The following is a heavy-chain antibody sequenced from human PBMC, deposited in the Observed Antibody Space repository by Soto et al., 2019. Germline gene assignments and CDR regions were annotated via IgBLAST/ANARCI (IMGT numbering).Heavy chain of an antibody. D-gene: IGHD1-26*01. CDR3: ASDYLKGDSSAFDI. Sequence: PGGSLRLSCAASGFTFSSYSMNWVRQAPGKGLEWVSSISSSSSYIYYADSVKGRFTISRDNAKNSLYLQMNSLRAEDTAVYYCASDYLKGDSSAFDIWGQGTMVTVSS. J-gene: IGHJ3*02. V-gene: IGHV3-21*01. CDR1: GFTFSSYS. CDR2: ISSSSSYI.